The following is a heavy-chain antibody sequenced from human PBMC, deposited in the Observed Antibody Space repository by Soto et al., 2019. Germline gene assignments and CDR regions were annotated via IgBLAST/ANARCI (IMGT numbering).Heavy chain of an antibody. D-gene: IGHD6-13*01. CDR1: GGSFSGYY. V-gene: IGHV4-34*01. CDR2: INHSGST. J-gene: IGHJ6*03. CDR3: ASDGAAAPDYYYYYMDV. Sequence: SETLSLTCAVYGGSFSGYYWSWIRQPPGKGLEWIGEINHSGSTNYNPSLKSRATISVDTSKNQFSLKLSSVTAADTAVYYCASDGAAAPDYYYYYMDVWGKGTTVTVSS.